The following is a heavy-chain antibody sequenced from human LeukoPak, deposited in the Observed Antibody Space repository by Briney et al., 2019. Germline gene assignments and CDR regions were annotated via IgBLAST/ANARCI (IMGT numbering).Heavy chain of an antibody. Sequence: GGSLRLSCAASGFIFSNYYLVWVRQAPGKGLELISGIGANGGATYYADSVKGRFTISRDNSKKTLYLQMNSLRADGTAVYYCGRDPNGDYLGAFDFWGQGTMVSVSS. D-gene: IGHD4-17*01. CDR1: GFIFSNYY. J-gene: IGHJ3*01. V-gene: IGHV3-23*01. CDR2: IGANGGAT. CDR3: GRDPNGDYLGAFDF.